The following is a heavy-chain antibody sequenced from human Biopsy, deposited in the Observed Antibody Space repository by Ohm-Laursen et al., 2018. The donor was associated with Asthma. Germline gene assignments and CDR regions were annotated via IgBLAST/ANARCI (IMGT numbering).Heavy chain of an antibody. CDR2: INSVFGTT. V-gene: IGHV1-69*13. J-gene: IGHJ4*02. Sequence: ASVKVSCKALGGTFNTYFIGWVRQAPGQGLEWMGGINSVFGTTTYPQKFQDRVTITADESTSTVYMELSSLRSEDTAVYYCARKAGSCSSRTCYSLNFWGQGTLVTVSS. D-gene: IGHD2-15*01. CDR3: ARKAGSCSSRTCYSLNF. CDR1: GGTFNTYF.